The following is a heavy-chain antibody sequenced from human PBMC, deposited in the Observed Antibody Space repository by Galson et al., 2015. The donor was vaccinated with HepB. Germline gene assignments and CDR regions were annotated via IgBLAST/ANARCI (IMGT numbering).Heavy chain of an antibody. J-gene: IGHJ2*01. CDR2: ISSTGTTM. D-gene: IGHD3-10*01. CDR3: ARVYFGSGSSSAYWYLDP. Sequence: SLRLSCAASGFTFSSYTMNWVRQAPGKGLESVSYISSTGTTMYYADSAKGRFTISRDNAQNSLYLQMNSLRDEDTAVYYCARVYFGSGSSSAYWYLDPWGRGALVTVSS. CDR1: GFTFSSYT. V-gene: IGHV3-48*02.